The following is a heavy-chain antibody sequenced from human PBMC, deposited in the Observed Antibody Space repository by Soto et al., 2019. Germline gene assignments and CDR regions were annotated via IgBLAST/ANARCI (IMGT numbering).Heavy chain of an antibody. D-gene: IGHD3-3*01. CDR3: ASQSCFGSPLGFDP. V-gene: IGHV3-74*01. CDR2: INSDGSSL. CDR1: GFIFSTYW. J-gene: IGHJ5*02. Sequence: EVQLVESGGGLVQPGGSLRLSCAASGFIFSTYWMHWVRQAPGKGLVWVSRINSDGSSLSNADSVKGRFTISRANAKNTLYLQMNSLRAEDTAVYYCASQSCFGSPLGFDPWGQGTLVTVPS.